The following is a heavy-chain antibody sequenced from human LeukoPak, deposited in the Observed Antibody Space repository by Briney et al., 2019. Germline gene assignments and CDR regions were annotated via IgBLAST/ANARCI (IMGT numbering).Heavy chain of an antibody. J-gene: IGHJ6*02. V-gene: IGHV3-21*01. CDR1: GFTLSSYS. CDR3: ARFGVAYGVDV. D-gene: IGHD3-16*01. CDR2: ISRTSVYI. Sequence: GGSLRLSCAASGFTLSSYSMNWVRQAPGKGLEWVSSISRTSVYIYYADSVKGRFTISRDNAKNSLYLQMNSLRPEDTAVYYCARFGVAYGVDVWGRGTTVTVSS.